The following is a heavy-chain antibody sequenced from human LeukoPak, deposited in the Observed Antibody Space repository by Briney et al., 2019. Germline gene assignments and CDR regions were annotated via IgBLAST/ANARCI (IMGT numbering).Heavy chain of an antibody. V-gene: IGHV3-48*03. J-gene: IGHJ6*02. CDR2: ISSSGSTI. CDR3: ARDLIGYCSGGSCYGGMDV. D-gene: IGHD2-15*01. Sequence: GGSLRLSCAASGFTFSSYEMNWVRQAPGKGMEWVSYISSSGSTIYYADSVKGRFTISRDNAKNSLYLQMNSLRAEYTAVYYCARDLIGYCSGGSCYGGMDVWGQGTTVTVSS. CDR1: GFTFSSYE.